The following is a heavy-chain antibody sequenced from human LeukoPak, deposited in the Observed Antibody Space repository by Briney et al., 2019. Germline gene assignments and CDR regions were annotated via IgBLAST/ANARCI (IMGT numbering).Heavy chain of an antibody. V-gene: IGHV4-59*12. Sequence: PSETLSLTCTVSGGSISSYYWSWIRQPPGKGLEWIGYIYYSGSTNYNPSLKSRVTISVDTSKNQFSLKLSSVTAADTAVYYCARGMTVSSGWYGGYYYYYMDVWGKGTTVTVSS. CDR1: GGSISSYY. CDR2: IYYSGST. CDR3: ARGMTVSSGWYGGYYYYYMDV. J-gene: IGHJ6*03. D-gene: IGHD6-19*01.